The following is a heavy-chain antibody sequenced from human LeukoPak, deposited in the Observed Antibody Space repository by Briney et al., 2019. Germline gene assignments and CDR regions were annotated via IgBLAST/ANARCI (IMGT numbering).Heavy chain of an antibody. J-gene: IGHJ4*02. CDR3: ARGRIAVAGTRDYFDY. D-gene: IGHD6-19*01. CDR2: INHSGST. CDR1: GGSFSGYY. Sequence: SETLSLTCAVYGGSFSGYYWSWIRQPPGKGLEWIGEINHSGSTNYNPSLKSRVTISVDTSKNQFSLKLSSVTAADTAVYYCARGRIAVAGTRDYFDYWGQGTLVTVSS. V-gene: IGHV4-34*01.